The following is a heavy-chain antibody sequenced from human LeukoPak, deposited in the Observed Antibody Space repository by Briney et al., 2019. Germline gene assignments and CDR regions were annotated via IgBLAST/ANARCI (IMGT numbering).Heavy chain of an antibody. V-gene: IGHV1-8*01. CDR1: GYTFTSYD. CDR3: ARYYYGSGKLGY. CDR2: MNPNSGNT. J-gene: IGHJ4*02. Sequence: ASVKVSCKASGYTFTSYDINWVRQATGQGLEWMGWMNPNSGNTGYAQKFQGRVTMTRNTSISTAYMELSSLRSEDTAVCYCARYYYGSGKLGYWGQGTLVTVSS. D-gene: IGHD3-10*01.